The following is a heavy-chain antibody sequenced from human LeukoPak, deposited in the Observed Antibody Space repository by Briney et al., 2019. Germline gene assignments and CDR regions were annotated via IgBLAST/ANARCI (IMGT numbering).Heavy chain of an antibody. D-gene: IGHD4-17*01. J-gene: IGHJ3*02. CDR3: ATAHITGLAYGDYVGGQAFDI. CDR1: GYTLTELS. Sequence: ASVKVSCKVSGYTLTELSMHWVRQAPGKGLEWMGGFDPEDGETIYAQKFQGRVTMTEDTSTDTAYMELSSLRSEDTAVYYCATAHITGLAYGDYVGGQAFDIWGQGTMVTVSS. CDR2: FDPEDGET. V-gene: IGHV1-24*01.